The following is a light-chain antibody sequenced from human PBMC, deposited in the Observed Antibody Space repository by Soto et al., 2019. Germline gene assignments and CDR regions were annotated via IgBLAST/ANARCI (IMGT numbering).Light chain of an antibody. CDR2: DAS. CDR3: QQRSNWPPIT. Sequence: EIVLTQSPGTLSLSPGGRATLSCRASQSVSSNFLAWYQQKPGQAPRLLIYDASNRATGIPARFSGSGSGTDFTLTISSLEPEDFAVYYCQQRSNWPPITFGQGTRLEIK. J-gene: IGKJ5*01. V-gene: IGKV3-11*01. CDR1: QSVSSN.